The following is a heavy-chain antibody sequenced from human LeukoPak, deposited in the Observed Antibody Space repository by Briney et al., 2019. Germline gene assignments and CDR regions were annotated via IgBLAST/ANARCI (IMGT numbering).Heavy chain of an antibody. Sequence: GGSLRLSCAASGFTFSSYEMNWVRQAPGKGLEWVSYISSSGSTIYYADSVKGRFTISRDNAKNSLYLQMNSLRAEDTAVYYCARSGYCSSTSCYEGNFDYWGPGTLVTVSS. D-gene: IGHD2-2*01. J-gene: IGHJ4*02. V-gene: IGHV3-48*03. CDR2: ISSSGSTI. CDR1: GFTFSSYE. CDR3: ARSGYCSSTSCYEGNFDY.